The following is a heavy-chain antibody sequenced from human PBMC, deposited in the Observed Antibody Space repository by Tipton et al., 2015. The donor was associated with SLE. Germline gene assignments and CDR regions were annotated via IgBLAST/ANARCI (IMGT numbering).Heavy chain of an antibody. CDR1: GGSISSHY. Sequence: TLSLTCTVSGGSISSHYWSWIRQPPGKGLEWIGYIYYSGSTNYNPSLKSRVTISVDTSKNQFSLKLSSVTAADTAVYYCARGSVGTMVRRYYFDYWGQGTLVTVSS. J-gene: IGHJ4*02. CDR3: ARGSVGTMVRRYYFDY. CDR2: IYYSGST. V-gene: IGHV4-59*08. D-gene: IGHD3-10*01.